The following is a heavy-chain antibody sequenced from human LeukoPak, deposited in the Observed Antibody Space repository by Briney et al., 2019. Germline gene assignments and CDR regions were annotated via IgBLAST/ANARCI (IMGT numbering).Heavy chain of an antibody. CDR2: INPNSGGT. CDR3: ARDLAAVAAYYYYYMDV. Sequence: ASVKVSCKASGYTFTGYYMHWVRQAPGQGLEWMGWINPNSGGTNYEQKFQGRVTMTRDTSISTAYMELSRLRSDDTAVYYCARDLAAVAAYYYYYMDVWGKGTTVTVSS. V-gene: IGHV1-2*02. CDR1: GYTFTGYY. J-gene: IGHJ6*03. D-gene: IGHD6-19*01.